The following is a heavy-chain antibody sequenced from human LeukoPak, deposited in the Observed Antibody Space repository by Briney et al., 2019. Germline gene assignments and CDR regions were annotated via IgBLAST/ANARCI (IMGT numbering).Heavy chain of an antibody. Sequence: QPGASLRLSCAASGFTFSSYAMSWVRQAPGKGLEWVSAISGSGASTYYADSVKGRFTISRDNSKNTLYLQMNSLRAEDTAVYYCARGPLDGYCSDTTCQFDPWGQGTLVTVSS. V-gene: IGHV3-23*01. CDR3: ARGPLDGYCSDTTCQFDP. J-gene: IGHJ5*02. CDR1: GFTFSSYA. CDR2: ISGSGAST. D-gene: IGHD2-15*01.